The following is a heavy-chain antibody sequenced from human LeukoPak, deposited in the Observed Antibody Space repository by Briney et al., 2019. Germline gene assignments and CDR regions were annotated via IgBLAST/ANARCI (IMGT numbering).Heavy chain of an antibody. J-gene: IGHJ4*02. CDR2: IYYSGNT. V-gene: IGHV4-59*01. D-gene: IGHD1-26*01. CDR1: GGSISGYY. Sequence: PSETLSLTCTVSGGSISGYYWTWIRQPPGKGLEWIGHIYYSGNTNYNPSLKSRATISVDLSKTQCSLKMNSVTAADTAVYYCAARIVGTTNYFDYWDQGNLVTVSS. CDR3: AARIVGTTNYFDY.